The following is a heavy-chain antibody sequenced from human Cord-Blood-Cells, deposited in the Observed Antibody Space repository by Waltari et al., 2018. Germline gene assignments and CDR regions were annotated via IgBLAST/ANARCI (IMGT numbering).Heavy chain of an antibody. CDR2: IIPIFGTA. V-gene: IGHV1-69*12. CDR1: GVPFSSYA. Sequence: QVQLVQSGAEVKKPGPSVKVSCKASGVPFSSYAISWVRQAPGQGLEWMGGIIPIFGTANYAQKFQGRVTITADESTSTAYMELSSLRSEDTAVYYCARGGNYVNYYYGMDVWGQGTTVTVSS. J-gene: IGHJ6*02. CDR3: ARGGNYVNYYYGMDV. D-gene: IGHD1-7*01.